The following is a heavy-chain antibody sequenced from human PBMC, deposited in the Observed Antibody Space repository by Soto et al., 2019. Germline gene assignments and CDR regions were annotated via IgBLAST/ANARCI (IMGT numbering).Heavy chain of an antibody. CDR3: ARDRWINRYTAMVTESGY. Sequence: ASVKVSCKASGYTFTSYGISWVRQAPGQGLEWMGWISAYNGNTNYAQKLQGRVTMTTDTSTSTAYMELRSLRSDDTAVYYCARDRWINRYTAMVTESGYWGQGTLVTVSS. CDR1: GYTFTSYG. D-gene: IGHD5-18*01. V-gene: IGHV1-18*01. J-gene: IGHJ4*02. CDR2: ISAYNGNT.